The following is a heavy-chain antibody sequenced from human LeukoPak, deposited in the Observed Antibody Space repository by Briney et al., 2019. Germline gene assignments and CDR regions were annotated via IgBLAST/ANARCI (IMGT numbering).Heavy chain of an antibody. D-gene: IGHD3-22*01. J-gene: IGHJ4*02. CDR3: ARLSGYSSGHYYSDY. CDR2: IYYRGST. Sequence: PSETLSLTCTVSGGSISSDYWSWIRQPPGKGLEWIGYIYYRGSTNYNPSLRSRVTISVDTSKNQFSLKLSSVTAADTAVYYCARLSGYSSGHYYSDYWGQGTLVTVSS. CDR1: GGSISSDY. V-gene: IGHV4-59*01.